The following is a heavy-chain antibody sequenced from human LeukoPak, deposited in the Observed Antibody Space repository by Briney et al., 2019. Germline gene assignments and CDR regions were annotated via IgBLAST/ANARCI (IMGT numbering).Heavy chain of an antibody. J-gene: IGHJ4*02. CDR3: ASTSQANWDYAGY. V-gene: IGHV3-30-3*01. CDR2: ISYDGSNK. CDR1: GFTFSSYA. Sequence: SGRSLRLSCAAFGFTFSSYAMHWVRQAPGKGLEWVAVISYDGSNKYYADSVKGRFTISRDNSKNTLYLQMNSLRVEDTAVYYCASTSQANWDYAGYWGQGTLVTVSS. D-gene: IGHD4-17*01.